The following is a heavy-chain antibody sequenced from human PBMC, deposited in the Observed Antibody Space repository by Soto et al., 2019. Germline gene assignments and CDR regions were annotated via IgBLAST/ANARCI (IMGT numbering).Heavy chain of an antibody. CDR2: IYYSGST. D-gene: IGHD4-4*01. Sequence: SETLSLTCTVSGGSISSYYWSWIRQPPGKGLEWIGYIYYSGSTNYNPSLKSRVTISVDTSKNQFSLNLSSVTAADTAVYYCAREVGSNYYNFWGQGTLVTVSS. V-gene: IGHV4-59*01. CDR3: AREVGSNYYNF. J-gene: IGHJ4*02. CDR1: GGSISSYY.